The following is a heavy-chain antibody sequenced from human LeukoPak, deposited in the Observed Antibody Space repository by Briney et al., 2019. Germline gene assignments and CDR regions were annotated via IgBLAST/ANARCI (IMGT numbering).Heavy chain of an antibody. V-gene: IGHV3-9*01. CDR1: GFTFDDYA. D-gene: IGHD5-18*01. J-gene: IGHJ5*02. Sequence: SLRLSCAASGFTFDDYAMHWVRQAPGKGLEWVSGISWNSGSIGYADSVKGRFTISRDNAKNSLYLQMNSLRAEDTALYYCAKGGLRGYSYESPNWFDPWGQGTLVTVSS. CDR3: AKGGLRGYSYESPNWFDP. CDR2: ISWNSGSI.